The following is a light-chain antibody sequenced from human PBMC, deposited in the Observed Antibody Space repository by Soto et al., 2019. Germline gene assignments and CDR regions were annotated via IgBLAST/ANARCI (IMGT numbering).Light chain of an antibody. Sequence: DIVMTQSPDSLAVSLGERATINCKSSQSVLYSSNNKNYLAWYQQKPGQPPKLLVYWASTRESGVPDRFSGSGSETDFTLTIISLQAEDVAVYYCQQYYSPPPTFGGGTKVEIK. CDR1: QSVLYSSNNKNY. CDR2: WAS. CDR3: QQYYSPPPT. V-gene: IGKV4-1*01. J-gene: IGKJ4*01.